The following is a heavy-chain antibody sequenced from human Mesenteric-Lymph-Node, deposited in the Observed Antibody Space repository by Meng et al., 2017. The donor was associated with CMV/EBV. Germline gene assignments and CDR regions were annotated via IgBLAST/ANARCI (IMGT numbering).Heavy chain of an antibody. CDR3: ARGYYDTRSYFES. Sequence: ASVKVSCKASGNSLAGYYMHWVRQAPGQGLEWVGWVNPYTGGTKSAQKFQGRVTLTRDTSISTAYMELTRLRSDDTAVYYCARGYYDTRSYFESWGQGTLVTVSS. J-gene: IGHJ4*02. D-gene: IGHD3-22*01. CDR2: VNPYTGGT. CDR1: GNSLAGYY. V-gene: IGHV1-2*02.